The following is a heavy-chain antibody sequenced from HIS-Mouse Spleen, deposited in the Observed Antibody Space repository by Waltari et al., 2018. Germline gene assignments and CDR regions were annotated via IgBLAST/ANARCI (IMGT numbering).Heavy chain of an antibody. CDR2: IYYSGST. V-gene: IGHV4-39*07. CDR3: AREIPYSSSWYDWYFDL. J-gene: IGHJ2*01. Sequence: QLQLQESGPGLVKPSETLSLTCTVSGGSLSSSSYYWRRIRQPPGKGLEWIGSIYYSGSTYYNPSLKSRVTISVDTSKNQFSLKLSSVTAADTAVYYCAREIPYSSSWYDWYFDLWGRGTLVTVSS. D-gene: IGHD6-13*01. CDR1: GGSLSSSSYY.